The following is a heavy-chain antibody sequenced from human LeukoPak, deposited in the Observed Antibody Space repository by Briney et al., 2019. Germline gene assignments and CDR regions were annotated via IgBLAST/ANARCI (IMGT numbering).Heavy chain of an antibody. J-gene: IGHJ5*02. V-gene: IGHV3-33*01. CDR2: VWSDESTK. Sequence: GGSLRLSCAASGFTFSSYGMHWVRQAPGKGLEWVAVVWSDESTKYYGDFVKGRFTISRDNSKNTLYLQMDSLVAEDTAVYYCARAYSNILMSLFDPWGQGTLVTVSS. D-gene: IGHD5-12*01. CDR1: GFTFSSYG. CDR3: ARAYSNILMSLFDP.